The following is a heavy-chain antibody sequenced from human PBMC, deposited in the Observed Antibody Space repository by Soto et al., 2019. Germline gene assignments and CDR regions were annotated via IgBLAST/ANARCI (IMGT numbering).Heavy chain of an antibody. Sequence: SETLSLTCAVSGGSISSGGYSWSWIRQPPGKGLEWIGYVYHSGSTYYNPSLKSRVTVSVDGSKNQFSLKLSSVTAADTAVYYCARDGVYCSSSSCQDFYYYGMDVWGQGTAVTVSS. CDR1: GGSISSGGYS. D-gene: IGHD2-2*01. CDR2: VYHSGST. V-gene: IGHV4-30-2*01. CDR3: ARDGVYCSSSSCQDFYYYGMDV. J-gene: IGHJ6*02.